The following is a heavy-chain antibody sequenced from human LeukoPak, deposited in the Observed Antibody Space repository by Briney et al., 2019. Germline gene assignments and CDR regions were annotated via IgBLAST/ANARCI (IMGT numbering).Heavy chain of an antibody. CDR1: GFSLRTSGMR. CDR2: IDWDDDK. J-gene: IGHJ4*02. D-gene: IGHD2-21*02. Sequence: ESGPALLQPTPTLTLTYTFSGFSLRTSGMRVSWIRQPPGKALEWLTRIDWDDDKFYSTSLKTRLAISKDTSKNQVVLTMTNMDPADTATYYCARTPYCGGDCYVDYWGQGTLVTVSS. V-gene: IGHV2-70*04. CDR3: ARTPYCGGDCYVDY.